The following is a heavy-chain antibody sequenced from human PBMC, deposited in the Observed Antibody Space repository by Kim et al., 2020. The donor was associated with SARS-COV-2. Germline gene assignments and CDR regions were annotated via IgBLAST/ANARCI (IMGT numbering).Heavy chain of an antibody. CDR2: INGGNGNT. Sequence: ASVKVSCKASGYTFSKYAIHWVRQAPGQSLEWMGWINGGNGNTKYSQKFQGRITITRDTSARTAYMELSSLRSEDTAVYYCARWVTDHDILTGPATPLNWFDPWGQGTLVIVSS. CDR1: GYTFSKYA. V-gene: IGHV1-3*01. J-gene: IGHJ5*02. D-gene: IGHD3-9*01. CDR3: ARWVTDHDILTGPATPLNWFDP.